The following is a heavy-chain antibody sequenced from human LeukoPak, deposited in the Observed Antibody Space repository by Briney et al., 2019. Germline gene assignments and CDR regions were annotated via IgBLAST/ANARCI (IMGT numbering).Heavy chain of an antibody. Sequence: GGSLRLSCAASGFTVSSNYMSWVRQAPGKGLEWVSVIYSGGSTYYADSVKGRFTISRDNSKNTLYLQINSLRAEDTAVYYCARENGGSYYLDYWGQGTLVTVSS. CDR3: ARENGGSYYLDY. J-gene: IGHJ4*02. CDR1: GFTVSSNY. CDR2: IYSGGST. V-gene: IGHV3-53*01. D-gene: IGHD1-26*01.